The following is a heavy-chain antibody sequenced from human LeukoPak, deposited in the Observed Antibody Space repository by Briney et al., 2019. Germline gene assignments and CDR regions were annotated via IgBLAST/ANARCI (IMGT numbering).Heavy chain of an antibody. D-gene: IGHD2-15*01. J-gene: IGHJ4*02. Sequence: GGPLRPPCAASGFTFSSTFMSWARQAPGKGLEWVAVPVGGGDGTYYADSVQGRFTISRDNSKSTLCLQMNSLRAEDTAVYYCAKQLGYCSDGSCYFPYWGQGTLVTVSS. CDR1: GFTFSSTF. CDR2: PVGGGDGT. CDR3: AKQLGYCSDGSCYFPY. V-gene: IGHV3-23*01.